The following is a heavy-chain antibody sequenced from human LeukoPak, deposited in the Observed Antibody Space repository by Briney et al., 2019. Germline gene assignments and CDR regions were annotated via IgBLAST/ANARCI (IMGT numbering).Heavy chain of an antibody. V-gene: IGHV3-30-3*01. CDR1: GLTFRKFT. Sequence: GGSLRLSCAASGLTFRKFTVQWVRQAPGKGLEWVSHISYDGASKYYGDSVKGRFTISRDNSIHTAYLQMNSLRPDDTAVYDCASYPPYSRGWYGIVYWGRGTLVTVSS. CDR2: ISYDGASK. CDR3: ASYPPYSRGWYGIVY. J-gene: IGHJ4*02. D-gene: IGHD6-19*01.